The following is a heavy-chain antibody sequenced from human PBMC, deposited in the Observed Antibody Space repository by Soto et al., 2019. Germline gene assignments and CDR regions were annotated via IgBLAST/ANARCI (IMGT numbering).Heavy chain of an antibody. CDR3: ARHDSSGYYYYFDY. CDR1: GYTFTSYG. D-gene: IGHD3-22*01. J-gene: IGHJ4*02. V-gene: IGHV1-18*01. CDR2: ISAYNGNT. Sequence: ASVKVSCTASGYTFTSYGISWVRQAPGQGLEWMGWISAYNGNTNYAQKLQGRVTMTTDTSTSTAYMELRSLRSDDTAVYYCARHDSSGYYYYFDYWGQGTLVTVSS.